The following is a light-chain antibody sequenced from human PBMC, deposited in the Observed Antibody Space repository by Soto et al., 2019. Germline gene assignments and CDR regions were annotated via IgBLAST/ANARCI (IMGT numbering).Light chain of an antibody. CDR2: LNSDGSH. V-gene: IGLV4-69*01. Sequence: QSVLTQSPSASASLGASVKLTCTLSSGHSSYAIAWHQQQPEKGPRYLMKLNSDGSHSKGDGIPDRFSGSSSGAERYLTISSHQSEDEADYYCQTWGTGINWVFGGGTKLTVL. J-gene: IGLJ3*02. CDR3: QTWGTGINWV. CDR1: SGHSSYA.